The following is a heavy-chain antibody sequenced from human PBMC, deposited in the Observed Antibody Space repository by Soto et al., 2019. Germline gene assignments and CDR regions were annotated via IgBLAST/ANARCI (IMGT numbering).Heavy chain of an antibody. CDR3: ARDRYSGSYSVKNWFDP. J-gene: IGHJ5*02. D-gene: IGHD1-26*01. Sequence: ASVKVSCTASGYTFTSYYMHWVRQAPGQGLEWMGIINPSGGSTSYAQKFQGRVTMTRDTSTSTVYMELSSLRSEDTAVYYCARDRYSGSYSVKNWFDPWGQGTLVTVSS. CDR2: INPSGGST. CDR1: GYTFTSYY. V-gene: IGHV1-46*01.